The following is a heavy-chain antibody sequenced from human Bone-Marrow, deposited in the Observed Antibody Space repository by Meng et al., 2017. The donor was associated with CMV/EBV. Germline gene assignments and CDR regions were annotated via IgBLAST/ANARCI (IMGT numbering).Heavy chain of an antibody. V-gene: IGHV4-59*01. Sequence: SETLSLTCTVSGGSISGYYWSWIRRPPGKGLEWIGYIYYSGSTNYNPSLKSRVTISVDTSKNQFSLKLSSVTAADTAVYYCACYIPGPDAFDIWGQGTMVTVSS. CDR1: GGSISGYY. J-gene: IGHJ3*02. CDR3: ACYIPGPDAFDI. D-gene: IGHD3-16*02. CDR2: IYYSGST.